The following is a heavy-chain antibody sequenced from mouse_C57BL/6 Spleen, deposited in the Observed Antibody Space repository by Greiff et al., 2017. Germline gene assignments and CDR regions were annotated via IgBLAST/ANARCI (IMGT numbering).Heavy chain of an antibody. Sequence: EVQLQQSGPELVKPGASVKISCKASGYSFTGYYMNWVKQSPEKSLEWIGEINPSTGGTTSNQKFKAKATLTVDKSSSTAYMQLKSLTSEDSAVYFCARGGRAWFAYWGQGTLVTVSA. CDR1: GYSFTGYY. D-gene: IGHD3-3*01. V-gene: IGHV1-42*01. CDR3: ARGGRAWFAY. J-gene: IGHJ3*01. CDR2: INPSTGGT.